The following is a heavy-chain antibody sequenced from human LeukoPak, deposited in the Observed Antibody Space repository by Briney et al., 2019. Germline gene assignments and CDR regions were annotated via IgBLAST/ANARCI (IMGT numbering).Heavy chain of an antibody. D-gene: IGHD3-22*01. Sequence: GGSLRLSCAASGFTFTSYSMNWVRQAPGKGLEWVSYISSSSSTIYYADSVKGRFTISRDNAKNSLYLQMNSLRAEDTAVYYCARVSSTMMVVSTPFDYWGQGTLVTVSS. CDR3: ARVSSTMMVVSTPFDY. CDR2: ISSSSSTI. V-gene: IGHV3-48*04. J-gene: IGHJ4*02. CDR1: GFTFTSYS.